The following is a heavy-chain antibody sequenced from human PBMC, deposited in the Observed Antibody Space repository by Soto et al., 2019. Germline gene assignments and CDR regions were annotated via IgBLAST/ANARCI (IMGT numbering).Heavy chain of an antibody. Sequence: ASVKVSCKTSGYTLTKYGVGWVRQAPGQGLEWMGWISGSSGNANYAEKVQGRITLTTDTSTSTAYIELRSLRSDDTAVYYCAREMAGLGGEYDYWG. D-gene: IGHD3-16*01. J-gene: IGHJ4*01. V-gene: IGHV1-18*01. CDR1: GYTLTKYG. CDR2: ISGSSGNA. CDR3: AREMAGLGGEYDY.